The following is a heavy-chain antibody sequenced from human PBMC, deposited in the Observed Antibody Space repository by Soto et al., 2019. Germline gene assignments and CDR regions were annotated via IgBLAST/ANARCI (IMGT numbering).Heavy chain of an antibody. V-gene: IGHV3-30*12. D-gene: IGHD1-26*01. CDR3: ARDLEGASISNWFDP. J-gene: IGHJ5*02. CDR2: ISYDASNK. CDR1: GFTFSNFG. Sequence: GGSLRLSCAASGFTFSNFGIHWVRQAPGKGLEWVAVISYDASNKDYGDSLKGRFTISRDNSKNTLYLQMSSLRAEDTAVYYCARDLEGASISNWFDPWGQGTLVTVSS.